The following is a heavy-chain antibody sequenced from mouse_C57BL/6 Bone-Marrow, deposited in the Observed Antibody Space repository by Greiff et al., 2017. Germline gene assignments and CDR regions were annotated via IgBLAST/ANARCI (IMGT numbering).Heavy chain of an antibody. CDR2: IDPSDSYT. CDR1: GYTFTSYW. CDR3: AREPIYYDYDGYYFDY. D-gene: IGHD2-4*01. J-gene: IGHJ2*01. V-gene: IGHV1-69*01. Sequence: VQLQQPGAELVMPGASVKLSCKASGYTFTSYWMHWVKQRPGQGLEWIGEIDPSDSYTNYNQKFKGKSTLTVDKSSSTAYMQLSSLTSEDAAGYYCAREPIYYDYDGYYFDYWGQGTTLSVAS.